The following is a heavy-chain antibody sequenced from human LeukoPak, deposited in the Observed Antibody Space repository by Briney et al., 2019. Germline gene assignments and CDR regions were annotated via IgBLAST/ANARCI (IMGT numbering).Heavy chain of an antibody. D-gene: IGHD6-13*01. J-gene: IGHJ2*01. Sequence: GGSLRLSCAASGFTFSSYSTNWVRQAPGKGLEWVSSISSSSTYIYYADSVKGRFTISRDNAKNSLYLQMNSLRAEDTAVYYCAREQQPGYWYFDLWGRGTLVTVSS. CDR2: ISSSSTYI. CDR3: AREQQPGYWYFDL. V-gene: IGHV3-21*01. CDR1: GFTFSSYS.